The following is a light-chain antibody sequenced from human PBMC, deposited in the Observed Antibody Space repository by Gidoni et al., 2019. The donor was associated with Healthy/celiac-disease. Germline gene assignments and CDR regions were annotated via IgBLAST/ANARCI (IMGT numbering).Light chain of an antibody. CDR2: KVS. J-gene: IGKJ1*01. Sequence: DVVMTKSPLSLPVTLGQPAYISCRSSKSLVYSDGNTYLNWFHQRPGTSPSRLIDKVSNRDSCFPYRFSCSGAGTDFTLKSSRVDAEDVWVYYCMQGTHWPPTFGQGTKVEIK. CDR1: KSLVYSDGNTY. CDR3: MQGTHWPPT. V-gene: IGKV2-30*01.